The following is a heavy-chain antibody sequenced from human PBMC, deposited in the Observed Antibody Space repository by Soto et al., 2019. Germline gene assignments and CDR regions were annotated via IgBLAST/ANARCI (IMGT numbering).Heavy chain of an antibody. CDR3: AREWGWLQFRYFDY. CDR2: IKQDGSEK. CDR1: GFTFSSYW. Sequence: GGSLRLSCAASGFTFSSYWMSWVRQAPGKGLEWVANIKQDGSEKYYVDSVKGRFTISRDNAKNSLYLQMNSLRAEDTAVYYCAREWGWLQFRYFDYWGQGTLVTVSS. J-gene: IGHJ4*02. V-gene: IGHV3-7*05. D-gene: IGHD5-12*01.